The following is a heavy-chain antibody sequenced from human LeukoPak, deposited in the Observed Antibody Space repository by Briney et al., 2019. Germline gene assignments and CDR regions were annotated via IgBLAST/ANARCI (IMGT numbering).Heavy chain of an antibody. CDR3: ARGQLYYDILTGYSL. CDR1: GGSFSGYY. CDR2: INHSGST. D-gene: IGHD3-9*01. V-gene: IGHV4-34*01. J-gene: IGHJ4*02. Sequence: SETLSLTCAVYGGSFSGYYWSWIRQPPGKGLERIGEINHSGSTNYNPSLKSRVTISVDTSKNQFSLKLSSVTAADTAVYYCARGQLYYDILTGYSLWGQGTLVTVSS.